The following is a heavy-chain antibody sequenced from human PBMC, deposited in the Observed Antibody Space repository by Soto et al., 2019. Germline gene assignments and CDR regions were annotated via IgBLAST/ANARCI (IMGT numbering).Heavy chain of an antibody. V-gene: IGHV3-30*18. CDR3: AKEGPFYYYMDV. J-gene: IGHJ6*03. CDR1: GFTFSSYG. CDR2: ISYDGSNK. Sequence: QVQLVESGGGVVQPGRSLRLSCAASGFTFSSYGMHWVRQAPGKWLEWVAVISYDGSNKYYADSVKGRFTISRDNSKNTLYLQMNSLRAEDTAVYYCAKEGPFYYYMDVWGKGTTVTVSS.